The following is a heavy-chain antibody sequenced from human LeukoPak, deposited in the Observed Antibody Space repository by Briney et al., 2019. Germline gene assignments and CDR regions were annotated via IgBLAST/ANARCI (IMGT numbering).Heavy chain of an antibody. CDR3: ARRTDYGAHFDY. V-gene: IGHV3-66*01. CDR2: IYAAGST. J-gene: IGHJ4*02. Sequence: GSLRLSCAASGFTVSNSYMSWVRQAPGKGLEWVSIIYAAGSTYYTDSVRGRFTISRDSSNNTLYLQMNTLRVEDTAVYYCARRTDYGAHFDYWGQGTLVTV. CDR1: GFTVSNSY. D-gene: IGHD4-17*01.